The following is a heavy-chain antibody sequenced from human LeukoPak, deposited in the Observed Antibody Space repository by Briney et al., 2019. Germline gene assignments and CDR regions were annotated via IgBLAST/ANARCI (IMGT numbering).Heavy chain of an antibody. J-gene: IGHJ6*03. CDR1: VGTFSSYA. Sequence: GASVKVSCKASVGTFSSYAISWVRQAPGQGLEWMGGIIPIFGTANYAQKFQGRVTITADESTSTAYMELSSLRSEDTAVYYCATGGRIAALDYYYYMDVWGKGTTVTVSS. CDR3: ATGGRIAALDYYYYMDV. D-gene: IGHD6-6*01. CDR2: IIPIFGTA. V-gene: IGHV1-69*13.